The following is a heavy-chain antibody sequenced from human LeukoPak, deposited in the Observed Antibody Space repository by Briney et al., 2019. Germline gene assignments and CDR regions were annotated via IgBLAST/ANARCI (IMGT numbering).Heavy chain of an antibody. D-gene: IGHD3-9*01. J-gene: IGHJ3*01. CDR1: GGTFSSYI. Sequence: ASVKVSCKASGGTFSSYIITWVRQAPGQGLEWMGRIIPIFGTPDYAQKFQGRVTITADESTSTAYMELSRLRFEDTAAYYCARQGYTNNLGGYFGDKDDGFDLWGQGTMVTVSS. CDR3: ARQGYTNNLGGYFGDKDDGFDL. V-gene: IGHV1-69*13. CDR2: IIPIFGTP.